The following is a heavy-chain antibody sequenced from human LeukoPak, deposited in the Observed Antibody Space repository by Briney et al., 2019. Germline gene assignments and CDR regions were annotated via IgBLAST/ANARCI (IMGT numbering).Heavy chain of an antibody. V-gene: IGHV3-21*01. CDR2: INSSSSYI. CDR1: GFPLRSYS. Sequence: PGGALSLSCAASGFPLRSYSMKWGRQAPGKGLEGGSSINSSSSYIYYADSVNGRFTISRDNAKNSLYLQMNSLRAEDTAVYYCARQQWLVHDFDYWGQGTLVTVSS. CDR3: ARQQWLVHDFDY. D-gene: IGHD6-19*01. J-gene: IGHJ4*02.